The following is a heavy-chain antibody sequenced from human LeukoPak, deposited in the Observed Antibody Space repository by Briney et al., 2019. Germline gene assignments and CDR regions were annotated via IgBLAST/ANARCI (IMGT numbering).Heavy chain of an antibody. Sequence: GGFLRLSCADSGYTSSSYWMNWVHQAPGKGLEWVSTISGGGRSTDYADSVKGHFTISRDNSKNTLYLQMNSLRAEDTAVYYCARERYFDYWGQGTLVTVSS. V-gene: IGHV3-23*01. CDR2: ISGGGRST. J-gene: IGHJ4*02. CDR1: GYTSSSYW. CDR3: ARERYFDY.